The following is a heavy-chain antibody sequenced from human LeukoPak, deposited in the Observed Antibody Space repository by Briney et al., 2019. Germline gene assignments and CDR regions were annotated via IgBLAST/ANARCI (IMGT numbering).Heavy chain of an antibody. D-gene: IGHD3-10*01. J-gene: IGHJ5*02. V-gene: IGHV3-21*01. CDR1: GFTFSSYS. CDR2: ISSSSSYI. CDR3: ARDTGGTSMVRGVTGLPGLFDP. Sequence: GGSLRLSCAASGFTFSSYSMNWVRQAPGKGLEWVSSISSSSSYIYYADSVKGRFTISRDNAKNSLYLQMNSLRAEDTAVYYCARDTGGTSMVRGVTGLPGLFDPWGQGTLVTVSS.